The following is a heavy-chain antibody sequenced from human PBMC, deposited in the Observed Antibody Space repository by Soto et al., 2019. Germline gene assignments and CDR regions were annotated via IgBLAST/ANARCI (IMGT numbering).Heavy chain of an antibody. CDR2: IYYSGST. V-gene: IGHV4-39*01. CDR1: GGSISSSSYY. J-gene: IGHJ5*02. CDR3: ARLLKSFRFDP. Sequence: SETLSLTCTVSGGSISSSSYYWGWIRQPPGKGLEWIGSIYYSGSTYYNPSLKSRVTISVDTSKNQFSLKLSSVTAADTAVYYCARLLKSFRFDPWGQGTLVTVSS.